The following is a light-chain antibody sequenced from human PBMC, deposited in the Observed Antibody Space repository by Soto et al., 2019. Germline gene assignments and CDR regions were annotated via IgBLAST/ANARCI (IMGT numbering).Light chain of an antibody. CDR2: GAS. CDR1: QSVSSSY. V-gene: IGKV3-15*01. Sequence: ELVLTQSRRTLSSSPSEIVALXGRASQSVSSSYLAWYQQKPGQAHRLLIYGASTRATGIPAMFSGSGSGTEFTLTISSLQSEDFAVYYCQQYNNWPTFGQGTKVDIK. CDR3: QQYNNWPT. J-gene: IGKJ1*01.